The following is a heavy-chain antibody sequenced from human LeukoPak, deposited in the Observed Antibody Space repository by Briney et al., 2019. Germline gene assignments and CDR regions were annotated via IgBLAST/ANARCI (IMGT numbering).Heavy chain of an antibody. J-gene: IGHJ4*02. Sequence: GGSLRLSCAASGFTFSSYSINWVRQAPGKGLEWVSSISSSSSYIYYADSVKGRFTISRDNAKNSMYLQMNSLRAEDTAVYYCARGVHIVATPVDYWGQGTLVTVSS. CDR1: GFTFSSYS. D-gene: IGHD5-12*01. CDR2: ISSSSSYI. CDR3: ARGVHIVATPVDY. V-gene: IGHV3-21*01.